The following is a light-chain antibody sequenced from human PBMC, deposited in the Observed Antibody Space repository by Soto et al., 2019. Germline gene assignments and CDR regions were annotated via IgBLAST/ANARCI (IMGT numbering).Light chain of an antibody. CDR3: HQYGRSPIFT. CDR2: GAS. J-gene: IGKJ3*01. CDR1: QSVSSSY. V-gene: IGKV3-20*01. Sequence: EIVLTQSPGTLSLSPGERATLSCRASQSVSSSYLAWYQQRPGQAPRLLIYGASSRAAGIPDRFSGSGSGTDFTLTISRLEPEDFSVFYCHQYGRSPIFTFGPGTTVDIK.